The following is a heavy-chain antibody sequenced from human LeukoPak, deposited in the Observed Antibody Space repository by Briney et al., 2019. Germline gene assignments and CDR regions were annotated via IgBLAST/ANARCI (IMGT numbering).Heavy chain of an antibody. J-gene: IGHJ4*02. CDR1: GFTFSSYA. CDR3: ASSVWLALDY. V-gene: IGHV3-30-3*01. D-gene: IGHD6-19*01. CDR2: ISYDGSNK. Sequence: GGSLRLSCAASGFTFSSYAMHWVRQAPGKGLEWVAVISYDGSNKYYADSVKGRFTISRDNSKNTLYLQMNSLRAEDTAVYYCASSVWLALDYWGQGTLVTVSS.